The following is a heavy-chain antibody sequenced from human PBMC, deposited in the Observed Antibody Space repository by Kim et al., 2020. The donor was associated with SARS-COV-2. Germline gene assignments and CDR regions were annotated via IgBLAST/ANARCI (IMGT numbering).Heavy chain of an antibody. J-gene: IGHJ3*02. CDR2: IYYSGST. V-gene: IGHV4-31*03. D-gene: IGHD4-17*01. CDR3: ARARVMTTVTTPLDAFDI. Sequence: SETLSLTCTVSGGSISSGGYYWSWIRQHPGKGLEWIGYIYYSGSTYYNPSLKSRVTISVDTSKNQFSLKLSSVTAADTAVYYCARARVMTTVTTPLDAFDIWGQGTMVTVSS. CDR1: GGSISSGGYY.